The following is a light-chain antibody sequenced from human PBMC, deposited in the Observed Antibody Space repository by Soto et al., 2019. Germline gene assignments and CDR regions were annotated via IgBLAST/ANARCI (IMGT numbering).Light chain of an antibody. CDR1: QRVDGNY. J-gene: IGKJ1*01. CDR2: GAS. Sequence: IVLTQSPGTLSLTPGERATLSCRASQRVDGNYLAWYLQIPGQAPRLLIHGASNRATGIPDRFSGSGSGTDFTLTISRLEPEDFAVYYCHLYGSSPQTFGQGGKV. CDR3: HLYGSSPQT. V-gene: IGKV3-20*01.